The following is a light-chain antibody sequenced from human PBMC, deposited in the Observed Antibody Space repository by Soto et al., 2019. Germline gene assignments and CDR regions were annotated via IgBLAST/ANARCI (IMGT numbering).Light chain of an antibody. CDR1: QSVASSS. CDR3: QQFGSAPWT. Sequence: EIVLTQSPGTLSLSPGERATLSCRASQSVASSSIAWYQQRLGQAPRLLIYGASSRATGIADRFSGSGSGTDFTLTISRLEPEDFAVYYCQQFGSAPWTFGQGTKVEVK. CDR2: GAS. V-gene: IGKV3-20*01. J-gene: IGKJ1*01.